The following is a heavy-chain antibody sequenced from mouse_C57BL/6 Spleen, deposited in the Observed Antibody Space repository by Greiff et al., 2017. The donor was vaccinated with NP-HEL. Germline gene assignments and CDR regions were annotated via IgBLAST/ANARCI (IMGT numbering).Heavy chain of an antibody. V-gene: IGHV1-22*01. D-gene: IGHD2-4*01. CDR1: GYTFTDYN. CDR3: ASSPYDYDEIWFAY. J-gene: IGHJ3*01. CDR2: INPNNGGT. Sequence: VQLQQSGPELVKPGASVKMSCKASGYTFTDYNMHWVKQSHGKSLEWIGYINPNNGGTSYNQKFKGKATLTVNKSSSTAYMELRSLTSEDSAVYYCASSPYDYDEIWFAYWGQGTLVTVSA.